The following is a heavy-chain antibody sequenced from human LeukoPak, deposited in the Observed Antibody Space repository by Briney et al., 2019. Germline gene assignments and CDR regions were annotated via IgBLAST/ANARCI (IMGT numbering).Heavy chain of an antibody. V-gene: IGHV3-48*03. J-gene: IGHJ4*02. Sequence: GGSLRLSCAASGFTFSSYEMNWVRQAPGKGLEWFSYISSSGSTIYYADSVKGRFTISRDNAKNSLYLQMNSLRAEDTAVYYCARSAVVPAAHFDYWGQGTLVTVSS. CDR2: ISSSGSTI. CDR1: GFTFSSYE. D-gene: IGHD2-2*01. CDR3: ARSAVVPAAHFDY.